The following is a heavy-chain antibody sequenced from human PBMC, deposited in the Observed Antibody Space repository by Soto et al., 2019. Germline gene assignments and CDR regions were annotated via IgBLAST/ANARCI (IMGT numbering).Heavy chain of an antibody. J-gene: IGHJ4*02. V-gene: IGHV3-30-3*01. CDR3: ARDSSSSFDY. Sequence: QVQLVESGGGVVQPGRSLRLSCAASGFTFRSYAMHWVRQAPGKGLEWVAVISYDGSNKYYADSVKGRFTISRDNSKNTLYLQMNSLRAEDTAVYYCARDSSSSFDYWGQGTLVTVSS. CDR1: GFTFRSYA. CDR2: ISYDGSNK. D-gene: IGHD6-6*01.